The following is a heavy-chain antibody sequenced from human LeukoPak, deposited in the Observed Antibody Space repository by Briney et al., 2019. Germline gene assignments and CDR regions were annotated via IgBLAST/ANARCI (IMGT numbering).Heavy chain of an antibody. D-gene: IGHD2-8*01. CDR2: IYTSGST. V-gene: IGHV4-4*09. J-gene: IGHJ2*01. Sequence: TSETLSLTCTVSGGSISSHYWSWIRQPPGKGLEWIGYIYTSGSTNYNPSLKSRVTISVDTSKNQFSLKLSSVTAADTAVYYCARSPPVYAPSHFGLWGRGTLVTVSS. CDR1: GGSISSHY. CDR3: ARSPPVYAPSHFGL.